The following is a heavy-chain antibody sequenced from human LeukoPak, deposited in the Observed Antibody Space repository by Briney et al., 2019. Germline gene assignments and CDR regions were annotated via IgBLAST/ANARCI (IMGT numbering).Heavy chain of an antibody. CDR1: GFTFSTYN. D-gene: IGHD1-26*01. V-gene: IGHV3-21*01. J-gene: IGHJ4*02. Sequence: GGSLRLSCEASGFTFSTYNMNWVRQAPGKRLEWVSSITSSSSYAFYADSVKGRFTVSRDNAKNSLYLQMNSLRAEDTAIYYCARVNYSGSRYFDHWGQGTLVTVSS. CDR2: ITSSSSYA. CDR3: ARVNYSGSRYFDH.